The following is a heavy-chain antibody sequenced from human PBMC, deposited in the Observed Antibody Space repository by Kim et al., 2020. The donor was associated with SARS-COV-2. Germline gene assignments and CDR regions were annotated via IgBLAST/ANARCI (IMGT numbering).Heavy chain of an antibody. Sequence: VKGRFTISRDNAKNSLYLQMNSLRAEDTALYYCAKDIFVWYSGSYYDGMDVWGQGTMVTVSS. V-gene: IGHV3-9*01. CDR3: AKDIFVWYSGSYYDGMDV. J-gene: IGHJ6*02. D-gene: IGHD1-26*01.